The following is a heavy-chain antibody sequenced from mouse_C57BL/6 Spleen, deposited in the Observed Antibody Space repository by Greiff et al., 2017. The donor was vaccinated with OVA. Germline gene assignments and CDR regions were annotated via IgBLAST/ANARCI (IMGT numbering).Heavy chain of an antibody. V-gene: IGHV1-62-2*01. CDR2: FYPGSGSI. J-gene: IGHJ2*01. CDR3: ARDEEGTFYFDY. CDR1: GYTFTEYT. Sequence: QVQLQQSGAELVKPGASVKLSCKASGYTFTEYTIHWVKQRSGQGLEWIGWFYPGSGSIKYNEKFKDKATLTADKSSSTAYMELSRLTSEDAAVYFGARDEEGTFYFDYWGKGTTLTVSS.